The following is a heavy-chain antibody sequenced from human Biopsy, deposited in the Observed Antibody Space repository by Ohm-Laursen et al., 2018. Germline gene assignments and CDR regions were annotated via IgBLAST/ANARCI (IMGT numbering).Heavy chain of an antibody. CDR2: FSHTGTT. CDR3: ARGPYGDNAGAFDV. D-gene: IGHD4/OR15-4a*01. Sequence: GTLSLTCAVDGGSFSGYDWTWIRQPPGKGLEGVGEFSHTGTTIYNPSLKSRLTISVDKSKNHFSLRLTSVTVADTATYFCARGPYGDNAGAFDVWGQGTVVTVSS. J-gene: IGHJ3*01. CDR1: GGSFSGYD. V-gene: IGHV4-34*01.